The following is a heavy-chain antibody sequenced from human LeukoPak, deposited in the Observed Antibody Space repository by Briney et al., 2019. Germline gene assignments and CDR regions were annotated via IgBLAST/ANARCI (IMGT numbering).Heavy chain of an antibody. Sequence: AASVKVSCKASGYTFTSYGISWVRQAPGQGLEWMGRIIPILGIANYAQKFQGRVTITADKSTSTAYMELSSLRSEDTAVYYCARDNVDTATYGMDVWGQGTTVTVSS. V-gene: IGHV1-69*04. CDR1: GYTFTSYG. D-gene: IGHD5-18*01. CDR3: ARDNVDTATYGMDV. CDR2: IIPILGIA. J-gene: IGHJ6*02.